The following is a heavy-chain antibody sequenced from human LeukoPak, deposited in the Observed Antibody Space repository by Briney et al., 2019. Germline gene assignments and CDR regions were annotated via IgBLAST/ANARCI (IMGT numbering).Heavy chain of an antibody. D-gene: IGHD5-12*01. CDR2: ISYDGSNK. Sequence: GGSLRLSCAASGFTFSSYAMHWVRQAPGKELEWVAVISYDGSNKYYADSVKGRFTISRDNSKNTLYLQMNSLRAEDTAVYYCARDGYSGYDSFDYWGQGTLVTVSS. CDR1: GFTFSSYA. V-gene: IGHV3-30*01. J-gene: IGHJ4*02. CDR3: ARDGYSGYDSFDY.